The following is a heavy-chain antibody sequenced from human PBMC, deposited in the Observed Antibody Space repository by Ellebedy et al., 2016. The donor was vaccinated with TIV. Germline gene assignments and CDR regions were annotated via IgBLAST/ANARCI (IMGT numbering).Heavy chain of an antibody. CDR2: INTNTGVP. CDR1: GYTFTHSS. D-gene: IGHD2/OR15-2a*01. CDR3: AKDVAVFYY. Sequence: AASVKVSCKTSGYTFTHSSITWARQAPGQGLEWMGWINTNTGVPTYAQGFTGRFVFSLDTSVNTAYLQIDRLKAEDTAVYYCAKDVAVFYYWGQGTLVTVSS. V-gene: IGHV7-4-1*01. J-gene: IGHJ4*02.